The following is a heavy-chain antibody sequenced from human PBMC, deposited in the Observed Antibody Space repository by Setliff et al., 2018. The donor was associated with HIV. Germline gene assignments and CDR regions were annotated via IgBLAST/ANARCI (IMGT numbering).Heavy chain of an antibody. D-gene: IGHD3-10*02. J-gene: IGHJ5*02. Sequence: PGESLKISCKGSGYGFTNYWIGWVRQMPGKGLEWMGIIDPGDSDTRYSPSFQGQVTISADKSISTAYLQWSSLKASDTAMYYCARRGRTGNSYVLSWFDPWGQGTLVTVSS. CDR3: ARRGRTGNSYVLSWFDP. CDR2: IDPGDSDT. CDR1: GYGFTNYW. V-gene: IGHV5-51*01.